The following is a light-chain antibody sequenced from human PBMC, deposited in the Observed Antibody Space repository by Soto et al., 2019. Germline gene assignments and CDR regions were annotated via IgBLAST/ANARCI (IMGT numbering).Light chain of an antibody. CDR1: SSDVGSYNL. CDR3: CSYAGSSSPDV. J-gene: IGLJ1*01. V-gene: IGLV2-23*01. CDR2: EGS. Sequence: QSALTQPASVSGSPGQSITISCTGTSSDVGSYNLVSWYQQLPGKAPKLMIYEGSKRPSGVSNRFSGSKSGNTASLTISGLQAEDEADYYCCSYAGSSSPDVFGTGTKLTVL.